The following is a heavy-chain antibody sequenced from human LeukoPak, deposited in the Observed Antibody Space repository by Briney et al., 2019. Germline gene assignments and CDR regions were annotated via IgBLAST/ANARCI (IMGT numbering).Heavy chain of an antibody. Sequence: GGSLRLSCAASGFTFSSYEMNWVRQAPGKGLEWVSYISSSGSTIYYANSVKGRFTISRDNAKNSLYLQMNSLRAEDTAVYYCATRPGTVEDYWGQGTLVTVSS. CDR1: GFTFSSYE. J-gene: IGHJ4*02. D-gene: IGHD1-1*01. CDR2: ISSSGSTI. V-gene: IGHV3-48*03. CDR3: ATRPGTVEDY.